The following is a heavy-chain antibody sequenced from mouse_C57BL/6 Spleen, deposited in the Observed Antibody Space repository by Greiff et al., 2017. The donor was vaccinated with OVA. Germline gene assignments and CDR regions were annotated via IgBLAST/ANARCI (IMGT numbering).Heavy chain of an antibody. CDR1: GFTFSSYA. CDR3: ARITTVVAPDPLWDFDV. V-gene: IGHV5-4*01. CDR2: ISDGGSYT. D-gene: IGHD1-1*01. J-gene: IGHJ1*03. Sequence: EVQGVESGGGLVKPGGSLKLSCAASGFTFSSYAMSWVRQTPEKRLEWVATISDGGSYTYYPDNVKGRFTISRDNAKNNLYLQLSHLTSEDTAVYYCARITTVVAPDPLWDFDVWGTGTTVTVSS.